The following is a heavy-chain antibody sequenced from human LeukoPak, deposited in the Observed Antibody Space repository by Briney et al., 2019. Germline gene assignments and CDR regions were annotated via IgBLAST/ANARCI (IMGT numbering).Heavy chain of an antibody. Sequence: PSETLSLTCTVSGGSISSYYWSWIRQPPGKGLEWIGYIYYSGSTNYNPSLKSRVTISVDTSKNQFSLKLSSVTAADTAVYYCARDRYSSGWHEGVVAFDIRGQGTMVTVSS. CDR1: GGSISSYY. CDR3: ARDRYSSGWHEGVVAFDI. J-gene: IGHJ3*02. D-gene: IGHD6-19*01. CDR2: IYYSGST. V-gene: IGHV4-59*01.